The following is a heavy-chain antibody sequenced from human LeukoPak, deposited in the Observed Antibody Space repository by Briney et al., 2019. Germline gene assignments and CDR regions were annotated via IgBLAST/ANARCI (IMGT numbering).Heavy chain of an antibody. CDR3: ATGGGWWSPDY. V-gene: IGHV3-74*01. CDR2: INNDGSST. CDR1: GFTLSSHW. J-gene: IGHJ4*02. Sequence: PGGSLRLSCVASGFTLSSHWMHWLRQAPGKGLVWVSRINNDGSSTSYADSVKGRFTISRDNAKNTLYLQMNTLRAEDTAVYYCATGGGWWSPDYWGQGTLVTVSS. D-gene: IGHD2-15*01.